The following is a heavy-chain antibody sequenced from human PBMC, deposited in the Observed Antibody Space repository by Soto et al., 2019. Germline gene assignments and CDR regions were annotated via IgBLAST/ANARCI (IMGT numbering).Heavy chain of an antibody. CDR2: ISYDGSNK. Sequence: GGSLRLSCAASGFTFSSYAMHWVRQAPGKGLEWVAVISYDGSNKYYADSVKGRFTISRDNSKNTLYLQMNSLKTEDTDVYYCSHGYYQYFDSWGQGTLVTVSS. D-gene: IGHD5-18*01. CDR3: SHGYYQYFDS. CDR1: GFTFSSYA. V-gene: IGHV3-30-3*01. J-gene: IGHJ4*02.